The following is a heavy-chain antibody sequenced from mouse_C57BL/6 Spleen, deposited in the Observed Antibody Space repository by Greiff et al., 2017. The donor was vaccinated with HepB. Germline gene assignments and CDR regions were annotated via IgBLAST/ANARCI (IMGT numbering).Heavy chain of an antibody. CDR1: GYTFTDYN. D-gene: IGHD2-5*01. CDR3: ASYSNYVAMDY. CDR2: INPNNGGT. J-gene: IGHJ4*01. V-gene: IGHV1-22*01. Sequence: VQLKQSGPELVKPGASVKMSCKASGYTFTDYNMHWVKQSHGKSLEWIGYINPNNGGTSYNQKFKGKATLTVNKSSSTAYMELRSLTSEDSAVYYCASYSNYVAMDYWGQGTSVTVSS.